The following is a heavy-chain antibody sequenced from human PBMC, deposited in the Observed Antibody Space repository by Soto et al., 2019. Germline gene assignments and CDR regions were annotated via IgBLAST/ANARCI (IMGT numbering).Heavy chain of an antibody. Sequence: QVQLQESGPGLVKPSGTLSLTCAVSGGSISSSNWWSWVRQPPGKGLEWIGEIYHSGSTNYNPSLKSRVTISVXXSXNXXSLKLSSVPAADTAVYYCARVGSIVPAAWGTYFDYWGQGTLVTVSS. CDR1: GGSISSSNW. CDR2: IYHSGST. CDR3: ARVGSIVPAAWGTYFDY. J-gene: IGHJ4*02. V-gene: IGHV4-4*02. D-gene: IGHD2-2*01.